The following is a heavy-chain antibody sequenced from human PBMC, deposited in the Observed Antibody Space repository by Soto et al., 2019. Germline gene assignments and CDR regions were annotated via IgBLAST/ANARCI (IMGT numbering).Heavy chain of an antibody. CDR2: IYPGDSDT. CDR3: ARNSIPSRGDSSGSIDY. CDR1: GYSFTSYW. J-gene: IGHJ4*02. V-gene: IGHV5-51*03. D-gene: IGHD6-19*01. Sequence: PGKSLKISCRGSGYSFTSYWIGWVRQMPGKGLEWMGIIYPGDSDTRYSPSFQGQVTISADKSISTAYLQWSSLKASDTAMYYCARNSIPSRGDSSGSIDYWGQGTLVTVSS.